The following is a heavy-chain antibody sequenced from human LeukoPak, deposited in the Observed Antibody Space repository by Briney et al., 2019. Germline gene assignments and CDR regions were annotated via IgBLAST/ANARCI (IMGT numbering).Heavy chain of an antibody. J-gene: IGHJ4*02. Sequence: SETLSLTCAVYGGSFSGYYWSWIRQPPGKGLEWIGEINHSGSTNYNPSLKSRVTISVDTSKNQFSLKLSSVTAADTAVYYCAGGIVGATDYWGQGTLVTVSS. CDR2: INHSGST. CDR3: AGGIVGATDY. D-gene: IGHD1-26*01. V-gene: IGHV4-34*01. CDR1: GGSFSGYY.